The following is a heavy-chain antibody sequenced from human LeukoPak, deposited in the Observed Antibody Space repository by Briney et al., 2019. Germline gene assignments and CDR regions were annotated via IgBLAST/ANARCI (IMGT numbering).Heavy chain of an antibody. CDR2: ISGSGGST. D-gene: IGHD3-3*01. Sequence: PGGSLRLSCAASGFTFSSYAMSWVRQAPGKGLEWVSAISGSGGSTYYADSVKGRFTISRDNSKNTLYLQMNSLRAEDTAVYYCAKLLHYDFWKTCFDYWGQGTLVTVSS. V-gene: IGHV3-23*01. J-gene: IGHJ4*02. CDR1: GFTFSSYA. CDR3: AKLLHYDFWKTCFDY.